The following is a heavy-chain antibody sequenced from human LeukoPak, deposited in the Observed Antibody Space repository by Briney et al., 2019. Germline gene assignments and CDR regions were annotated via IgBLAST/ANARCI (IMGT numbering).Heavy chain of an antibody. CDR1: GYTFTSYG. V-gene: IGHV1-18*01. D-gene: IGHD2-2*02. CDR3: ARAQYCSSTSCYTSEYFQH. J-gene: IGHJ1*01. Sequence: ASVKVSCKASGYTFTSYGMSWVRQAPGQGLEWMGWISAYNGNTNYAQKLQGRVTMTTDTSTSTAYMELRSLRSDDTAVYYCARAQYCSSTSCYTSEYFQHWGQGTLVTVSS. CDR2: ISAYNGNT.